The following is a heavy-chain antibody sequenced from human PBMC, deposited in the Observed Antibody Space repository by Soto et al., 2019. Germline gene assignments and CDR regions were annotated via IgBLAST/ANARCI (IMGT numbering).Heavy chain of an antibody. J-gene: IGHJ6*02. CDR2: ISSSGSTI. D-gene: IGHD6-13*01. V-gene: IGHV3-48*03. Sequence: GGSLRLSCAASGFTFSSYEMNWVRQAPGKGLEWVSYISSSGSTIYYADSVKGRFTISRDNAKNSLYLQMNSLRAEDTAVYYCARDRAAAGTISYYYYGMDVWGQGTTVTVSS. CDR3: ARDRAAAGTISYYYYGMDV. CDR1: GFTFSSYE.